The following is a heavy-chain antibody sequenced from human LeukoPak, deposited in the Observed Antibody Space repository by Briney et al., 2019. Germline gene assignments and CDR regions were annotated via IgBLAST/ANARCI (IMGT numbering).Heavy chain of an antibody. J-gene: IGHJ6*02. Sequence: ASVKVSCKASGYTFTSYDINWVRQATGQGLERTGWMNPNSGNTGYAQKFQGRVTMTRNTSISTAYMELSSLRSEDTAVYYCARMVRYYYYYGMDVWGQGTTVTVSS. CDR3: ARMVRYYYYYGMDV. V-gene: IGHV1-8*01. D-gene: IGHD4-23*01. CDR1: GYTFTSYD. CDR2: MNPNSGNT.